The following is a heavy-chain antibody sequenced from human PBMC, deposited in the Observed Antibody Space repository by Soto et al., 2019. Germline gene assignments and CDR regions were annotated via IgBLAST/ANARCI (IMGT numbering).Heavy chain of an antibody. CDR3: ARVGVTLSPDY. CDR1: GGSISSSNC. V-gene: IGHV4-4*02. CDR2: IYHSGST. Sequence: SETLSLTCAVSGGSISSSNCWSFVRQPPGKGLEWIGEIYHSGSTYYNPSLKSRVTISVDRSKNQFSLKLSSVTAADTAVYYCARVGVTLSPDYWGQGTLVTVSS. D-gene: IGHD2-21*02. J-gene: IGHJ4*02.